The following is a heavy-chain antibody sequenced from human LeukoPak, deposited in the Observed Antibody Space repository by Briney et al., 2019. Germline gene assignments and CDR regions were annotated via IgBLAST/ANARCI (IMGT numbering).Heavy chain of an antibody. D-gene: IGHD3-22*01. J-gene: IGHJ4*02. CDR1: GISLSNYG. CDR3: AKRGVVIRVILVGFHKEAYYFDS. V-gene: IGHV3-23*01. Sequence: GGSLRLSRAVSGISLSNYGMSWVRQAPGKGLEWVAGISGSGGGTNYADSVKGRFTFSRDNPKNTLYLQMNRLRAEDTAVYFCAKRGVVIRVILVGFHKEAYYFDSWGQGALVTVSS. CDR2: ISGSGGGT.